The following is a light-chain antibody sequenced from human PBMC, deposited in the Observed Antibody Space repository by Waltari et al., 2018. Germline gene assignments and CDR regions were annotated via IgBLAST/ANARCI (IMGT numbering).Light chain of an antibody. J-gene: IGKJ2*01. V-gene: IGKV1-33*01. Sequence: DIQMTQSPSSLSASVGDTITITCQASKGIAKYLNWYQQKPGKAPDLLIHGTSNLEAGVPSRFIGSGSGTDFTLTISSLQPEDIATYYCLQHDNLPYTFGQGTRLE. CDR3: LQHDNLPYT. CDR1: KGIAKY. CDR2: GTS.